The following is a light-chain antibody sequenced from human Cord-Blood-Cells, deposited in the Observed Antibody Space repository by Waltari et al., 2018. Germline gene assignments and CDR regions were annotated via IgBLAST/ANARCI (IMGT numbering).Light chain of an antibody. CDR2: EGS. J-gene: IGLJ2*01. Sequence: QSALTQPASVSGSPGQSITISCTGTSSDVGSYNLVSWYQQHPGKAPKLMIYEGSKRPSGVSNRFSCSKSGNTASLTISGLQAEDEAVYYCCSYAGSSTFVVFGGGTKLTVL. CDR3: CSYAGSSTFVV. V-gene: IGLV2-23*01. CDR1: SSDVGSYNL.